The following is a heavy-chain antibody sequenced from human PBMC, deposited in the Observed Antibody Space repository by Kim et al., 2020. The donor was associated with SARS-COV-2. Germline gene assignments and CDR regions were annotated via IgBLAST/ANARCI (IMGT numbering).Heavy chain of an antibody. D-gene: IGHD5-18*01. J-gene: IGHJ6*02. V-gene: IGHV1-69*13. CDR1: GGTFSSYA. Sequence: SVKVSCKASGGTFSSYAISWVRQAPGQGLEWMGGIIPIFGTANYAQKFQGRVTITADESTSTAYMELSSLRSEDTAVYYCARDLADTAMVGNYYYYGMDVWGQGTTVTVSS. CDR2: IIPIFGTA. CDR3: ARDLADTAMVGNYYYYGMDV.